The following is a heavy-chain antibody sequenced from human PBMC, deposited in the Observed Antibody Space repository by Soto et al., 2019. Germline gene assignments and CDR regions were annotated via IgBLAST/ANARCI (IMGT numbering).Heavy chain of an antibody. V-gene: IGHV3-23*01. CDR2: ITAGGGST. D-gene: IGHD3-22*01. CDR1: GFTFSNYA. Sequence: PVGSLRLSCSVSGFTFSNYAMSWVRQAPGKGLEWVSAITAGGGSTYYAISVTGRFTISRDNSKNTLYLQMNSLRAEDTAVYYCVKDVPYYFDISGYYLDYWGQGSLVTVSS. CDR3: VKDVPYYFDISGYYLDY. J-gene: IGHJ4*02.